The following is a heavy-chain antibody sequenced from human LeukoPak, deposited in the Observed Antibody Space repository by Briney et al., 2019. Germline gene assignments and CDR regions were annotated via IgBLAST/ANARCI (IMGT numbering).Heavy chain of an antibody. Sequence: GGSLRLSCAASGITFSSYAMSWVRQAPGKGLEWVSAISGSGGSTYYADSVKGRFTISRDNSKNTLYLQMNSLRAEDTAVYYCAKSTAVAGTSSFDYWGQGTLVTVSS. V-gene: IGHV3-23*01. CDR2: ISGSGGST. D-gene: IGHD6-19*01. J-gene: IGHJ4*02. CDR1: GITFSSYA. CDR3: AKSTAVAGTSSFDY.